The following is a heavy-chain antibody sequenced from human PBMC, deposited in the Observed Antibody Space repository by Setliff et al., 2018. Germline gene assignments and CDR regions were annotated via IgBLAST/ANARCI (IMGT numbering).Heavy chain of an antibody. CDR2: IHYSGST. Sequence: PSETLSLTCSVSGGSISTYHWSWIRQPPEKGLEWIAYIHYSGSTNQNPSLKSRVTILIDKSKNQFSLTLTSVTAADTAFYYCARARSLDFDFWGPGTLVTVSS. CDR1: GGSISTYH. V-gene: IGHV4-59*08. CDR3: ARARSLDFDF. J-gene: IGHJ4*02.